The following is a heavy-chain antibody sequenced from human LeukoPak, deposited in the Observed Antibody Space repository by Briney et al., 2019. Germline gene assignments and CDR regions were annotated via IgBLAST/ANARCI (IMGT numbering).Heavy chain of an antibody. CDR3: ARAILRGTYYFDY. J-gene: IGHJ4*02. CDR1: GGSISSSSYY. D-gene: IGHD3-10*01. CDR2: IYYSGST. V-gene: IGHV4-39*07. Sequence: SETLSLTCTVSGGSISSSSYYWGWIRQPPGKGLEWIGSIYYSGSTYYNPSLKSRVTISVDTSKNQFSLKLSSVTAADTAVYYCARAILRGTYYFDYWGQGTLVTVSS.